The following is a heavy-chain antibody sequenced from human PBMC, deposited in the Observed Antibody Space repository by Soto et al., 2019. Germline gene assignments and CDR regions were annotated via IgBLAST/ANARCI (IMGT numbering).Heavy chain of an antibody. CDR2: IRSKAYGGTT. CDR1: GFTFGDYA. Sequence: PGGSLRLSCTASGFTFGDYAMSWVRQAPGKGLEWVGFIRSKAYGGTTEYAASVKGRFTISRDDSKSIAYLQMNSLKTEDTAVYYCTRDGVAGTGGYYYYGMDVWGQGTTVTVSS. CDR3: TRDGVAGTGGYYYYGMDV. J-gene: IGHJ6*02. D-gene: IGHD6-19*01. V-gene: IGHV3-49*04.